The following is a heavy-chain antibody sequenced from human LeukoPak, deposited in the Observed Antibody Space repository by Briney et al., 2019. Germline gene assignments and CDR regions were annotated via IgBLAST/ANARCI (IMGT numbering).Heavy chain of an antibody. CDR2: INGDGNEI. J-gene: IGHJ6*03. CDR3: ARFPPASMVGEGGHYYMDV. CDR1: GFTFTSYW. Sequence: PRGSLRLSCVASGFTFTSYWLGWVRQAPGKGLEWVTNINGDGNEIYYVDSVKGRFTISRDTAKKSIYLQMNSLRAEDTAMYYCARFPPASMVGEGGHYYMDVWGKGPTVPVSS. D-gene: IGHD3-10*01. V-gene: IGHV3-7*01.